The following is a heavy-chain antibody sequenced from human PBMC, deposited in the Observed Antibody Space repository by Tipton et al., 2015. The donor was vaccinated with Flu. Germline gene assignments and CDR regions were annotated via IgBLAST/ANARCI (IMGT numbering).Heavy chain of an antibody. V-gene: IGHV4-59*01. CDR3: ARGGFSGFESGPFDS. CDR1: GDSITNYF. J-gene: IGHJ4*02. CDR2: VYYNGST. D-gene: IGHD5-12*01. Sequence: TLSLTCTVSGDSITNYFLNWIRQPPGKGLEWIGYVYYNGSTNYTPSLKSRVTISLDTSKNQFSLKVNSVTAADTAVYYCARGGFSGFESGPFDSWGQGTLVTVSS.